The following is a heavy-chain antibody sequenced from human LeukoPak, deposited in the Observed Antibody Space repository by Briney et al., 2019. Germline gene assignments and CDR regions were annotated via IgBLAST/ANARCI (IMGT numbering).Heavy chain of an antibody. CDR2: MNPNSGNT. D-gene: IGHD3-22*01. J-gene: IGHJ6*02. Sequence: ASEKVSCKASGYTFTSYDINWVRQATGQGLEWMGWMNPNSGNTGYAQKFQGRVTMTRNTSISTAYMELSSLRSGDTAVYYCARAGGGDSSGYSEGAYYYYYYGMDVWGQGTTVTVSS. CDR3: ARAGGGDSSGYSEGAYYYYYYGMDV. CDR1: GYTFTSYD. V-gene: IGHV1-8*01.